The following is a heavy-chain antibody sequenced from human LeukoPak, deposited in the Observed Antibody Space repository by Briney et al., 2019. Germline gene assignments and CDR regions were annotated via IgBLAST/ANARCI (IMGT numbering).Heavy chain of an antibody. CDR1: GFTFTSHA. D-gene: IGHD1-26*01. CDR3: AKDGIVSPYYYFYMDV. J-gene: IGHJ6*03. Sequence: GGSLRLSCAASGFTFTSHAMNWVRQAPGKGLEWVSSISGSGARIDYADSVKGRFTISRDTSKNTLYLQMNSLRVEDTAVYYCAKDGIVSPYYYFYMDVWGKGTTVAVSS. V-gene: IGHV3-23*01. CDR2: ISGSGARI.